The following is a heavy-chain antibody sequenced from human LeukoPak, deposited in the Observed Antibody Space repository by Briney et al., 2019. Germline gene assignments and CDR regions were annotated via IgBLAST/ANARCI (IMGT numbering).Heavy chain of an antibody. CDR3: ARDSGWTFDS. Sequence: GSLRLSCAASGFSFSRFSMTWVRQPPGKGLEWVANIKQDGGEKYYVDSVKGRFTISRDNAKNSLYLQMNSLRVEDTAVYYCARDSGWTFDSWGQGTLVTVSS. V-gene: IGHV3-7*01. CDR2: IKQDGGEK. CDR1: GFSFSRFS. J-gene: IGHJ4*02. D-gene: IGHD6-19*01.